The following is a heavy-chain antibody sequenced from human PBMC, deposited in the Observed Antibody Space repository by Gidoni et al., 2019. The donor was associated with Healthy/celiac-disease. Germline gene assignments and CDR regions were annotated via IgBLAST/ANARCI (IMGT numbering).Heavy chain of an antibody. J-gene: IGHJ3*02. D-gene: IGHD6-13*01. Sequence: QVQLVQSGAEVKKPGASVKVSCKASGYTFTGYYMHWVRQAPGQGLECMGWINPNSGGTNYSQKFQGRVTMTRDTSISTAYMELSRLRSDDTAVYYCARVSPIVRAAPRGRGPIVAFDIWGQGTMVTVSS. CDR2: INPNSGGT. CDR1: GYTFTGYY. CDR3: ARVSPIVRAAPRGRGPIVAFDI. V-gene: IGHV1-2*02.